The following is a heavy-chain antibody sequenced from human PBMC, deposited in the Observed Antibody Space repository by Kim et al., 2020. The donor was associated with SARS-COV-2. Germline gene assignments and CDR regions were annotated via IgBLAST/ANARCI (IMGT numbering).Heavy chain of an antibody. Sequence: GSLRLSCAASGFTFSSYGMHWVRQAPGKGLEWVAVIWYDGSNKYYADSVKGRFTISRDNSKNTLYLQMNSLRAEDTAVYYCARDSNDFWSGDGTYYYGMDVWGQGTTVTVSS. D-gene: IGHD3-3*01. CDR1: GFTFSSYG. J-gene: IGHJ6*02. V-gene: IGHV3-33*01. CDR2: IWYDGSNK. CDR3: ARDSNDFWSGDGTYYYGMDV.